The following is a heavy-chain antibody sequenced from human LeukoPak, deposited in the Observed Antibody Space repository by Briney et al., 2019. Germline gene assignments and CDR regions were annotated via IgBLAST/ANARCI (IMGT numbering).Heavy chain of an antibody. CDR3: ARGSGSPDY. V-gene: IGHV4-59*01. Sequence: SETLSLTCTVSGGSISGYYWSWLRQPPGKGLEWVEYIYYSGNSNYNPSLKSRVTISVDTSKNQFSLRLTSVTAADTAVYYCARGSGSPDYWGQGALVTVSS. D-gene: IGHD3-10*01. J-gene: IGHJ4*02. CDR1: GGSISGYY. CDR2: IYYSGNS.